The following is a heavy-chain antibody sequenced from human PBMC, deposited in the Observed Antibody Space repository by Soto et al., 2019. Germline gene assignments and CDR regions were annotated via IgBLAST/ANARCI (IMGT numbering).Heavy chain of an antibody. Sequence: QVQLQESGPGLVKPSETLSLTCTVSGGSVSSGSYHWSWIRQPPGKGLELNGYIYYSGSTNYNPSLKSRVTISIDTSKNQFSLKLNSVIAADTAVYYCAREAMFGLPADWCQGKLVTVAS. D-gene: IGHD3-3*01. CDR3: AREAMFGLPAD. CDR1: GGSVSSGSYH. V-gene: IGHV4-61*01. CDR2: IYYSGST. J-gene: IGHJ4*02.